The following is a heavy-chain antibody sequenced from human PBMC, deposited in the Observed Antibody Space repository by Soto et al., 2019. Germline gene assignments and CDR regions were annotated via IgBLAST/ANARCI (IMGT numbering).Heavy chain of an antibody. CDR3: ARDAGYRYFDY. Sequence: ASVKVSCKAAGYSFTVYYMHWGRQAPGQGLEWMGWINPNSGGTNYAQKFQGRVTMTRDTSISTAYMELSRLRSDDTAVYYCARDAGYRYFDYWGQGTLVTVSS. D-gene: IGHD5-12*01. J-gene: IGHJ4*02. V-gene: IGHV1-2*02. CDR1: GYSFTVYY. CDR2: INPNSGGT.